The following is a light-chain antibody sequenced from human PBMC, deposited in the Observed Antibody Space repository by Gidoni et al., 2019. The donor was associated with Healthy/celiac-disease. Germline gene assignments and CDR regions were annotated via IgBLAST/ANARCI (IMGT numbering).Light chain of an antibody. CDR3: QQSYSTPGEFT. Sequence: DIQITQSPSSLSASVGDRVTITCRASQSISSYLNWYQQKPGKAPKLLIYAASSLQSGVPSRFSGSGSGTDFTLTISSLQPEDFATYYCQQSYSTPGEFTFGPGTKVDIK. CDR2: AAS. J-gene: IGKJ3*01. CDR1: QSISSY. V-gene: IGKV1-39*01.